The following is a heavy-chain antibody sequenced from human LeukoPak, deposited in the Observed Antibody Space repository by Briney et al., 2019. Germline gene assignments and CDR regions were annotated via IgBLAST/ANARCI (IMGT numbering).Heavy chain of an antibody. J-gene: IGHJ1*01. V-gene: IGHV1-8*01. CDR2: MNPNSGNT. CDR3: ARGRYSSGWYGVEYFQH. Sequence: GASVKVSCKASGYTFTSYDINWVRQATGQGLEWMGWMNPNSGNTGYAQKFQGRVTMTRNTSISTAYMELSSLRSEDTAVYYCARGRYSSGWYGVEYFQHWGQGTLVTVSS. CDR1: GYTFTSYD. D-gene: IGHD6-19*01.